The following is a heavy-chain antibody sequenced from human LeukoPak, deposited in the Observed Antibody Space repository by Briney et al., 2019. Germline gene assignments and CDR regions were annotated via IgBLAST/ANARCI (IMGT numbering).Heavy chain of an antibody. V-gene: IGHV3-53*01. CDR1: GFTFSSYA. CDR2: IYSGGST. D-gene: IGHD3-3*02. J-gene: IGHJ5*02. CDR3: ASSIRFQLGRFDP. Sequence: PGGSLRLSCAASGFTFSSYAMSWVRQAPGKGLEWVSVIYSGGSTYYADSVKGRFTISRDNSKNTLYLQMNSLRAEDTAVYYCASSIRFQLGRFDPWGQGTLVTVSS.